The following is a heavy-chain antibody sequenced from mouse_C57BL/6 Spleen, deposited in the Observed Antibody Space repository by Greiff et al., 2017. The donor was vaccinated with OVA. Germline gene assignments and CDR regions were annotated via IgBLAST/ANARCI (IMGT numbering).Heavy chain of an antibody. CDR1: GYTFTSYW. CDR3: ARSEDYSNPVAY. J-gene: IGHJ3*01. Sequence: QVQLQQSGAELVRPGSSVKLSCKASGYTFTSYWMHWVKQRPIQGLEWIGNIDPSDSETHYNQKFKDKATLTVDKSSSTAYMQLSSLTSEDSAVYYCARSEDYSNPVAYWGQGTLVTVSA. D-gene: IGHD2-5*01. CDR2: IDPSDSET. V-gene: IGHV1-52*01.